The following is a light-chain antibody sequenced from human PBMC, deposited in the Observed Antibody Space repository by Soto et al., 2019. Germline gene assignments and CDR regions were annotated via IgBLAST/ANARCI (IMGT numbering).Light chain of an antibody. CDR3: MSYAGMYTYV. CDR2: EVT. CDR1: SSDVGGYNY. J-gene: IGLJ1*01. Sequence: QSVLTQPPYASGSPGQSVTISCTGTSSDVGGYNYLSWYQHRPGKAPQLIIYEVTKRPSGVPNRFFGSKSGNTASLTVSGLQAEDEADYFCMSYAGMYTYVFGTGTKVTVL. V-gene: IGLV2-8*01.